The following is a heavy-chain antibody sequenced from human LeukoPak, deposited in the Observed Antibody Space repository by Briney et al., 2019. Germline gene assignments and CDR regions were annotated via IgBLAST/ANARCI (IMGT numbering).Heavy chain of an antibody. Sequence: PSETLSLTCTVSGGSFSSGTYYWSWIRPPPGKGLEWIGYMYYSGSTNYNPSLKSPVTISVDTSKNQCSLELTSVTTADTAVYYCTRSTNLEAFDIWGQGTMVTVSS. CDR1: GGSFSSGTYY. CDR3: TRSTNLEAFDI. V-gene: IGHV4-61*01. J-gene: IGHJ3*02. CDR2: MYYSGST. D-gene: IGHD2-8*01.